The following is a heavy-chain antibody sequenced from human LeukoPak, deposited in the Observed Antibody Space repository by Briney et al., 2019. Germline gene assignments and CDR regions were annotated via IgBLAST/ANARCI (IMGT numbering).Heavy chain of an antibody. CDR3: AKAGFSSGWYDVDY. CDR1: GFTFDNYV. D-gene: IGHD6-19*01. Sequence: GGSLRLSCAASGFTFDNYVMHWVRQPPGKGLGWVSGIDWDSGNIGYADSVKGRFTVSRDDAKNSLYLQMNSLRAEDTALYYCAKAGFSSGWYDVDYWGQGTLVTVSS. J-gene: IGHJ4*02. V-gene: IGHV3-9*01. CDR2: IDWDSGNI.